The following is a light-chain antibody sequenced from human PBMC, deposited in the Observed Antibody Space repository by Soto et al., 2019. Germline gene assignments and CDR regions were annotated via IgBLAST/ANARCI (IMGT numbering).Light chain of an antibody. V-gene: IGKV1-5*01. CDR2: DAS. CDR3: QQYTNTNNPWM. J-gene: IGKJ1*01. CDR1: QTISTW. Sequence: DSPVTQSPPTLSASVGDRVTITCRASQTISTWMAWYQQKPGKAPKLLVYDASTLQSGVASRFSGSGSGTEFTLIISGLQPDDSATYYCQQYTNTNNPWMFGQGTKVDIK.